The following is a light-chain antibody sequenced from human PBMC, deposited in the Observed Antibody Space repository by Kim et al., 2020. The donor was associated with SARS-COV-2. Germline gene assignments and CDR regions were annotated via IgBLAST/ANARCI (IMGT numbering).Light chain of an antibody. CDR2: AAS. CDR1: QDISSW. V-gene: IGKV1-12*01. CDR3: QQANTFTHT. Sequence: DIQMTQSPSSVSASVGDRVTITCRASQDISSWLAWYQQKPGKAPNLVIYAASSLQGGVPSRFSGSGSGTEFTLTINSLQPEDFATYYCQQANTFTHTFGGGTKVDIK. J-gene: IGKJ4*01.